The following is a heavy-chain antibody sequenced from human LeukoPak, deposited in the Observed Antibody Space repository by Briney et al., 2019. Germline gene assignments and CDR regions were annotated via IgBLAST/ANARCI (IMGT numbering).Heavy chain of an antibody. V-gene: IGHV1-18*04. Sequence: ASVKVSCKASGNTFTSYDVNWVRQAPGQGLEWMGWISAYNRATNYAQKFQGRVTMTTDTSTSTAYIELRRLRSDDTAVYYCARGSGVGDFLSWFDPWGQGTLVTVSS. CDR3: ARGSGVGDFLSWFDP. J-gene: IGHJ5*02. D-gene: IGHD4-17*01. CDR1: GNTFTSYD. CDR2: ISAYNRAT.